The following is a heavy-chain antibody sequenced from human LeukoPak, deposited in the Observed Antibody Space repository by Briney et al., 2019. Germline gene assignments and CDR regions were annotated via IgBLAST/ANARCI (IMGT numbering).Heavy chain of an antibody. V-gene: IGHV4-39*07. J-gene: IGHJ4*02. CDR3: ARGHSSSSFDF. Sequence: PSETLSLTCTVSGGSISSSSYYWGWIRQPPGKGLEWIGSIYYSGSTYYNPSLKSRVTISVDTSKNQFSLKLTSVTAADTAVYYCARGHSSSSFDFWGQGTLVTVSS. CDR1: GGSISSSSYY. CDR2: IYYSGST. D-gene: IGHD6-6*01.